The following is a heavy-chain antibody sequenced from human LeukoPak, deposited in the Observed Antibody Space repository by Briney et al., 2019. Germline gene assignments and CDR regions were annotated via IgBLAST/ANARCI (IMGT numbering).Heavy chain of an antibody. D-gene: IGHD6-6*01. J-gene: IGHJ5*02. CDR2: IYHSGST. CDR3: ARVPSSSSWYNWFDP. CDR1: GGSFSGYY. Sequence: SETLSLTCAVYGGSFSGYYWSWIRQPPGKGLEWIGSIYHSGSTYYNPSLKSRVTISVDTSKNQFSLKLSSVTAADTAVYYCARVPSSSSWYNWFDPWGQGTLVTVSS. V-gene: IGHV4-34*01.